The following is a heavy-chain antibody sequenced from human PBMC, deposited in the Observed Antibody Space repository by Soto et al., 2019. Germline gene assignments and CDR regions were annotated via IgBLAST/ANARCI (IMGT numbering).Heavy chain of an antibody. CDR2: INYDGYS. CDR1: GGSITNYY. CDR3: ARHGFGPLHGLVDV. J-gene: IGHJ6*02. Sequence: QVQLQESGPGLIKPSETLSLNYTVSGGSITNYYCSWFRQPPGKGLEWIGYINYDGYSAYNLSLKRRVTLSMDASKTQFSLMLEAVTATDTAVYYCARHGFGPLHGLVDVWGPGTTVIVS. V-gene: IGHV4-59*08. D-gene: IGHD3-10*01.